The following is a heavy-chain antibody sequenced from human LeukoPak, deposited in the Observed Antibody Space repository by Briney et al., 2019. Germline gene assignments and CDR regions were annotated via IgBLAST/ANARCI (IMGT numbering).Heavy chain of an antibody. J-gene: IGHJ4*02. CDR1: GFTFSSYA. D-gene: IGHD1-14*01. CDR2: ISYDGSNK. Sequence: GGSLRLSCAASGFTFSSYAMHWVRQAPGKGLEWMAVISYDGSNKYYADSVKGRFTISRDNSKNTLYLQMNSLRAEDTAVYYCARTGRARAGDYWGQGTLVTVSS. CDR3: ARTGRARAGDY. V-gene: IGHV3-30*04.